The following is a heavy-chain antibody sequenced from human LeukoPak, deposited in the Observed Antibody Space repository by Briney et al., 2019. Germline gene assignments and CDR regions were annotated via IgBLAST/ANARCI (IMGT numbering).Heavy chain of an antibody. Sequence: GESLKISCKGSGYSFTSYWIAWVRQMPGKGLEWMGIIYAGGSDTRYSPSFQGQVTISVDKSINTAYLQWRSLKASDTAMYYCGRSGHYGTDVWGQGTTVIVSS. J-gene: IGHJ6*02. D-gene: IGHD3-10*01. V-gene: IGHV5-51*01. CDR3: GRSGHYGTDV. CDR1: GYSFTSYW. CDR2: IYAGGSDT.